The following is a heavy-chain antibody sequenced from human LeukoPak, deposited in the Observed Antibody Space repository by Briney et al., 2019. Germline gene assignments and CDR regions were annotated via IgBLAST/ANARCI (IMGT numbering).Heavy chain of an antibody. J-gene: IGHJ6*02. CDR2: IYYSGST. CDR3: ARVLGIFHYGMDV. V-gene: IGHV4-39*07. CDR1: GGSISSYY. Sequence: SETLSLTCAVSGGSISSYYWGWIRQPPGKGLEWIGSIYYSGSTYYNPSLKSRVTISVDTSKNQFSLKLSSVTAADTAVYYCARVLGIFHYGMDVWGQGTTVTVSS. D-gene: IGHD7-27*01.